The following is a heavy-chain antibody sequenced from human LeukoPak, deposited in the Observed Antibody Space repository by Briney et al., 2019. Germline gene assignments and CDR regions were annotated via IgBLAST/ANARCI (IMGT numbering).Heavy chain of an antibody. CDR3: AREGDSSWYRNFDY. V-gene: IGHV3-30*01. J-gene: IGHJ4*02. CDR1: GFTFSSYA. D-gene: IGHD6-13*01. CDR2: ISYDGSNK. Sequence: GGSLRLSCAASGFTFSSYAMHWVRQAPGKGREWVAVISYDGSNKYYADSVKGRYTISRDNSKNTLYLQMNSLRAEDTAVYYCAREGDSSWYRNFDYWGQGTLVTVSS.